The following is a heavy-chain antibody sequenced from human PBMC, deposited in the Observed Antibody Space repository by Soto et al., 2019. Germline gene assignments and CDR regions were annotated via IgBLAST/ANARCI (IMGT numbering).Heavy chain of an antibody. D-gene: IGHD2-15*01. V-gene: IGHV1-69*05. CDR1: GGTFSSYA. CDR3: SRESRYCSGGSCYFLPCIHY. Sequence: QVQLVQSWAEVKKPGASVKVSCKASGGTFSSYAISWVRQAPGQGLEWMGGIIPIFGTGNYAQKCKGRVTITSDESKSTAYMELSSLRSEDTAVYYCSRESRYCSGGSCYFLPCIHYWGPGTLVTVSS. J-gene: IGHJ4*02. CDR2: IIPIFGTG.